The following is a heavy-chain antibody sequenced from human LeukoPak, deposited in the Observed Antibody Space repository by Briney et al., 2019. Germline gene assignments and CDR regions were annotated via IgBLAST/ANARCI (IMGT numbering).Heavy chain of an antibody. CDR1: GFTFDDYA. J-gene: IGHJ4*02. D-gene: IGHD6-13*01. Sequence: PGGSLRLSCAASGFTFDDYAMHWVRHAPGKGLEWVSLITWDAGSTYYADSVKGRFTISRDNSKNSLYLQMNSLRAEDTALYYCAKGTSSWHEFDYWGQGTLVTVSS. V-gene: IGHV3-43D*03. CDR3: AKGTSSWHEFDY. CDR2: ITWDAGST.